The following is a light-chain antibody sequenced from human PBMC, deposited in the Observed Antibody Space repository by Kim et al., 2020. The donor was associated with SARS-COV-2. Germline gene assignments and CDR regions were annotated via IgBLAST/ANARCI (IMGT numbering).Light chain of an antibody. Sequence: VMTQSPATLSVSPGERATLSCRASQSVSSNLAWYQQKPGQAPRLLIYGASTRATGIPARFSGSGSGTEFTLTISSLQSEDFAVYYCQQYNNWPPWTFGQGTKVDIK. CDR2: GAS. J-gene: IGKJ1*01. CDR3: QQYNNWPPWT. CDR1: QSVSSN. V-gene: IGKV3-15*01.